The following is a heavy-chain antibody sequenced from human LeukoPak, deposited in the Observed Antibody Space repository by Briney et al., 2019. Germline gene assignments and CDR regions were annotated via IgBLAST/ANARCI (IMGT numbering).Heavy chain of an antibody. CDR1: GGSFSVYY. V-gene: IGHV4-34*01. Sequence: SSETLSLTCAVYGGSFSVYYWSWIRQPPGKGLEWIGEINHSGSTNYNPSLKSRVTISVDTSKNQFSLKLSSVTAADTAVYYCASRTFSYGGKDYWGQGTLVTVSS. CDR3: ASRTFSYGGKDY. J-gene: IGHJ4*02. D-gene: IGHD4-23*01. CDR2: INHSGST.